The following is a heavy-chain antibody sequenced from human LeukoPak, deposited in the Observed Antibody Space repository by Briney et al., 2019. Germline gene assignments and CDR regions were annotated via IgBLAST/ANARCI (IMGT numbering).Heavy chain of an antibody. D-gene: IGHD1-26*01. CDR3: ARRVHRVGSYASHADH. J-gene: IGHJ1*01. CDR1: GYSFTNYW. V-gene: IGHV5-51*01. Sequence: PGESLKISCKGSGYSFTNYWIGWVRQMPGKGLEWMGIIYPGDSDTTYSPSFQGQVTISADKSISTAYLQWSSLKASDTAMYYCARRVHRVGSYASHADHWGQGTLVTVSS. CDR2: IYPGDSDT.